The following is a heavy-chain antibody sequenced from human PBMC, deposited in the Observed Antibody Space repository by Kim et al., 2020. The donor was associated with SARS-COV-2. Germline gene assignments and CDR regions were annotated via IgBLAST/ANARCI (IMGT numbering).Heavy chain of an antibody. CDR1: GGSFSGYY. CDR3: AREGPRYYDFWSGLKYYFDY. V-gene: IGHV4-34*01. Sequence: SETLSLTCAVYGGSFSGYYWSWIRQPPGKGLEWIGEINHSGSTNYNPSLKNRVTISVDTSKNQFSLKLSSVTAADTAVYYCAREGPRYYDFWSGLKYYFDYWGQGTLVTVSS. D-gene: IGHD3-3*01. J-gene: IGHJ4*02. CDR2: INHSGST.